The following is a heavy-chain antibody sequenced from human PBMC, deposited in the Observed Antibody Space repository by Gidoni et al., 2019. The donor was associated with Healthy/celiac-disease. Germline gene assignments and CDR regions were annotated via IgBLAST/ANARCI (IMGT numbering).Heavy chain of an antibody. Sequence: EVQLLESGGGLVQPGGSLRLSCAASGFTFSSYAMSWVRQAPGKGLEWVSAISGSGCSTYYADSVNGRFTISRDNSKNTLYLQMNSLRAEDTAVYYCAKDRAIFGVVHDAFDIWGQGTMVTVSS. CDR3: AKDRAIFGVVHDAFDI. V-gene: IGHV3-23*01. D-gene: IGHD3-3*01. J-gene: IGHJ3*02. CDR1: GFTFSSYA. CDR2: ISGSGCST.